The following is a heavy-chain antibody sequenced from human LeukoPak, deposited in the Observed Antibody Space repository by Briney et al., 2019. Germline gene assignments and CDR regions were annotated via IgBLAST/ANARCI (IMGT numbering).Heavy chain of an antibody. CDR3: ARMVDSSGPDIDY. Sequence: SVKVSCKASGGTFSSYAISWVRQAPGQGLEWMGRIIPIFGIANYAQKFQGRVTITAGKSTSTAYMELSSLRSEDTAVYYCARMVDSSGPDIDYWGQGTLVTVSS. CDR2: IIPIFGIA. V-gene: IGHV1-69*04. D-gene: IGHD3-22*01. J-gene: IGHJ4*02. CDR1: GGTFSSYA.